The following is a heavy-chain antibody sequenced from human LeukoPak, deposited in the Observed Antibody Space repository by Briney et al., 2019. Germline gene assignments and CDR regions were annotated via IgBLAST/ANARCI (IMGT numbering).Heavy chain of an antibody. V-gene: IGHV1-18*01. J-gene: IGHJ4*02. CDR3: ARDHRAVVITHYELDY. Sequence: ASVKVSCKASGYTFTSYGISWVRQAPGQGLEWMGWNSAYNGNTNYAQKLQGRVTMTTDTSTSTAYMELRSLRSDDTAVYYCARDHRAVVITHYELDYWGQGTLVTVSS. D-gene: IGHD3-22*01. CDR1: GYTFTSYG. CDR2: NSAYNGNT.